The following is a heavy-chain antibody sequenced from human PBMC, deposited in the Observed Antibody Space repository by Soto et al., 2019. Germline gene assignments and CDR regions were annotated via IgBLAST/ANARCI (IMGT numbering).Heavy chain of an antibody. Sequence: PGGSLRLSCAVSGFNFSDYYMTWIRQAPGKGLEWISYISTNSRYIKYADSIKSRFTISRDNAKSSLYLQMNSLRAEDTAIYYCARGLGGSYFIAYWGQGTLVTVSS. CDR3: ARGLGGSYFIAY. J-gene: IGHJ4*02. D-gene: IGHD3-10*01. CDR1: GFNFSDYY. CDR2: ISTNSRYI. V-gene: IGHV3-11*06.